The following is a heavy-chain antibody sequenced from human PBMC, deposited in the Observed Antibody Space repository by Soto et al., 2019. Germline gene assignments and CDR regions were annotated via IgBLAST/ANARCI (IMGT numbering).Heavy chain of an antibody. J-gene: IGHJ4*02. CDR2: IPSKTNTYAT. D-gene: IGHD6-19*01. Sequence: EVQLVEYGGGLVQPGGSLKLSCAASGFTFSGSTIHWVRQTSGKGLEWVGRIPSKTNTYATAYAASVKGRFTISREDSKNTAYLQMDSLKTEDTTVYYCTRQHLDVPVASAIDYWGQGTLVTVSS. CDR3: TRQHLDVPVASAIDY. CDR1: GFTFSGST. V-gene: IGHV3-73*02.